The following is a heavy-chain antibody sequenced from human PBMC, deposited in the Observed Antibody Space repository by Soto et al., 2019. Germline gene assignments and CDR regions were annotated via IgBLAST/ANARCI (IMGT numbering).Heavy chain of an antibody. CDR3: GTCSSSPAVLPYDIEF. D-gene: IGHD6-6*01. J-gene: IGHJ4*02. CDR2: IYYSGST. CDR1: GGSISSRSYY. Sequence: LSLTFTVPGGSISSRSYYWGWIRQPTGKGLEWIGSIYYSGSTYYNQPLKCRVTISVDTSKNQVSLKLSSVTAADTAVYYCGTCSSSPAVLPYDIEFWGQASLVNVSS. V-gene: IGHV4-39*01.